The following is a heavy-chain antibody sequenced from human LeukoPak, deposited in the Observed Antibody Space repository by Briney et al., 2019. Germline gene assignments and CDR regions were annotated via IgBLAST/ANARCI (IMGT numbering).Heavy chain of an antibody. CDR2: ISSSGSTT. V-gene: IGHV3-48*01. CDR3: ARELRFLERGYYFDY. CDR1: GFTFSSYT. J-gene: IGHJ4*02. Sequence: GGSLRLSCAASGFTFSSYTMNWVRQAPGKGLEWVSYISSSGSTTYYADSVKGRFTISRDNSKNTLYLQMNSLRAEDTAVYYCARELRFLERGYYFDYWGQGTLVTVSS. D-gene: IGHD3-3*01.